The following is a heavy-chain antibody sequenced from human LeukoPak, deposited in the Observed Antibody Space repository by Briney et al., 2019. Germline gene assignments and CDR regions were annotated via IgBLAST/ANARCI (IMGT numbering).Heavy chain of an antibody. CDR3: ARVTGYMIEDYFDY. D-gene: IGHD3-22*01. CDR1: GFTVSSNY. CDR2: IYSGGST. Sequence: GGSLRLSCAASGFTVSSNYMSWVRQAPGEGLEWVSVIYSGGSTYYADSVKGRFTISRDNSKNTLYLQMNSLRAEDTAVYYCARVTGYMIEDYFDYWGQGTLVTVSS. V-gene: IGHV3-53*01. J-gene: IGHJ4*02.